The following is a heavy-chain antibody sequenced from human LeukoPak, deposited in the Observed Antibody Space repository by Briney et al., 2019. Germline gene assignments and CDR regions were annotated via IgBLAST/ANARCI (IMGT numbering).Heavy chain of an antibody. CDR3: ARDLNGDYGHDAFDI. V-gene: IGHV4-30-4*01. CDR2: IYYSGST. CDR1: GGSISSGDYY. J-gene: IGHJ3*02. Sequence: SETLSLTCTVSGGSISSGDYYWSWIRQPPGKGLEWIGYIYYSGSTYYNPSLKSRVTISVDTSKNQFSLKLSSVTAADTAVYYCARDLNGDYGHDAFDIWGQGTMVTVSS. D-gene: IGHD4-17*01.